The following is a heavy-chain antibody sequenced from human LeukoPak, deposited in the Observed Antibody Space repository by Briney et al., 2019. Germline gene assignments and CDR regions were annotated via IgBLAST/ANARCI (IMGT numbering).Heavy chain of an antibody. CDR1: GGSFRGYY. V-gene: IGHV4-34*01. J-gene: IGHJ2*01. Sequence: SETLSLTCAVYGGSFRGYYWSWIRQPPGKGLEWIGEIHCTGATNYKPSLKSRVTISGDPSKNQFSLRVSSVTAADTAVYYCARGVLGPYYFDLWGRGTLVTVSS. CDR2: IHCTGAT. CDR3: ARGVLGPYYFDL. D-gene: IGHD7-27*01.